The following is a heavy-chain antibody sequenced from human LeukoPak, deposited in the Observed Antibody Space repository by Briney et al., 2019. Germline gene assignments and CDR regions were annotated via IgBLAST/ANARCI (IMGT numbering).Heavy chain of an antibody. CDR3: AKGSRGQLLGIDY. CDR1: GFTFSSYA. D-gene: IGHD5-24*01. V-gene: IGHV3-23*01. Sequence: PGGSLRLSCAASGFTFSSYAMSWVRQAPGKGLEWVSAISGSGGSTYYADSVKGRLTVSRDNSKNMLYLQMNSLRAEDTAVYYCAKGSRGQLLGIDYWGQGTLVTVSS. CDR2: ISGSGGST. J-gene: IGHJ4*02.